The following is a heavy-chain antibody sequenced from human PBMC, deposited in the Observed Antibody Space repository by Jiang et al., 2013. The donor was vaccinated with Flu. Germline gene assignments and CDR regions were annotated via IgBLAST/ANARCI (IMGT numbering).Heavy chain of an antibody. CDR3: AGGGRPYSSSWYGDLDY. CDR2: TSYDGSNK. Sequence: QLVESGGGVVQPGGSLRLSCAASGFTFSGYAMHWVRQAPGKGLEWVAVTSYDGSNKYYADSMKGRFTISRDNSKNTLYLQMNSLRVEDTAVYTCAGGGRPYSSSWYGDLDYWGQGTLVTVSS. J-gene: IGHJ4*02. V-gene: IGHV3-33*05. CDR1: GFTFSGYA. D-gene: IGHD6-13*01.